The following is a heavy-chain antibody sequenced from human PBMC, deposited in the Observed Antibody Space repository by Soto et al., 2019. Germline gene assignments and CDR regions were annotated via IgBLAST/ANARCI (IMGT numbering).Heavy chain of an antibody. J-gene: IGHJ6*02. D-gene: IGHD5-18*01. CDR3: ARDHPERGYSSYYGMDV. V-gene: IGHV6-1*01. CDR1: GDSVSSNSAA. CDR2: TYYRSKWYN. Sequence: PSQTLSLTCAISGDSVSSNSAAWNWIRQSPSRGLEWLGRTYYRSKWYNDYAVSVKSRITINPDTSKNQFSLQLNSVTPEDTVVYYCARDHPERGYSSYYGMDVWGQGTTVTVSS.